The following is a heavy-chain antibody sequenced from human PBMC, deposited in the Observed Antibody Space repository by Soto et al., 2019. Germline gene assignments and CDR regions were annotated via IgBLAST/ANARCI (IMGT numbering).Heavy chain of an antibody. D-gene: IGHD6-25*01. J-gene: IGHJ4*02. Sequence: QVQLVESGGGVVQPGRSLRLSCAASGFTFSSYGMHWVRQAPGKGLEWVASLWSDGSNDHYAGSVKGRFTISRDNSKNTLYLQMNSLRGEDTAVYYCARPGILVPAESGLGYWGPGTLVSVSS. CDR2: LWSDGSND. CDR1: GFTFSSYG. V-gene: IGHV3-33*01. CDR3: ARPGILVPAESGLGY.